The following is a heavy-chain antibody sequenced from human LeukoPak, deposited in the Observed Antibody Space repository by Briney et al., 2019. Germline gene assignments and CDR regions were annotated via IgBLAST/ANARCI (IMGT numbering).Heavy chain of an antibody. Sequence: ASVKVSCKASGYTFTGNYMHWLRQAPGQGLQWMGWINPNSGGTNYAQKFQGRVTMTRDTSISTAYMELNRLRSDDTAVYYCARGGDYYDSSGYYDDAFDIWGQGTMVTVSS. D-gene: IGHD3-22*01. V-gene: IGHV1-2*02. CDR2: INPNSGGT. CDR1: GYTFTGNY. CDR3: ARGGDYYDSSGYYDDAFDI. J-gene: IGHJ3*02.